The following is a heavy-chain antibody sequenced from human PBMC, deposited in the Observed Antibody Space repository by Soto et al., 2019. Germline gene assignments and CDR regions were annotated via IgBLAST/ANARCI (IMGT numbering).Heavy chain of an antibody. D-gene: IGHD2-15*01. CDR2: ISNGSSYI. V-gene: IGHV3-21*01. Sequence: EVQLVESGGGLVKPGGSLRLSCAASGFTFSGFTLNWVRQAPGKGLEWVSSISNGSSYIYYGDSLKGRFTVSRDNAKNSVYLQMNSLRAEDTAVCYCARDPACYGNYFDFWGQGVLVTVSS. CDR3: ARDPACYGNYFDF. J-gene: IGHJ4*02. CDR1: GFTFSGFT.